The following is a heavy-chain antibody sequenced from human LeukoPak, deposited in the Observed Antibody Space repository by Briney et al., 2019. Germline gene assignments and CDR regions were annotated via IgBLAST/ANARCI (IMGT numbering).Heavy chain of an antibody. D-gene: IGHD3-22*01. CDR2: ISGGGGGT. CDR1: GFTFSSYA. CDR3: ARDHYYDSSGYPDY. J-gene: IGHJ4*02. Sequence: PGGSLRLSCAASGFTFSSYAMSWVRQAPGKGLEWVSVISGGGGGTYSADSVKGRFTISRDNSKNTLYLQMNSLRAEDTAVYYCARDHYYDSSGYPDYWGQGTLVTVSS. V-gene: IGHV3-23*01.